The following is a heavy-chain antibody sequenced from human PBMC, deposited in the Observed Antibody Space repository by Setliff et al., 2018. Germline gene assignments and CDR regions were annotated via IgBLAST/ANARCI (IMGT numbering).Heavy chain of an antibody. V-gene: IGHV4-39*01. CDR3: ARGLSSSWYLYYYGMDV. CDR1: GGSITSSSYY. D-gene: IGHD6-13*01. CDR2: IFWSGTT. J-gene: IGHJ6*02. Sequence: SETLSLTCTVSGGSITSSSYYWGWVRQPPGKGLEWIGTIFWSGTTYYNPSLNSRGTISVDTSRDQFSLRLSSVTAADTAVYYCARGLSSSWYLYYYGMDVWGQGTTVTVSS.